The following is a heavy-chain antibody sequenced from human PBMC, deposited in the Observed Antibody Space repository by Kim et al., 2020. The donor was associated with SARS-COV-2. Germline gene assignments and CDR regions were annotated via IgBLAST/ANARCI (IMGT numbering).Heavy chain of an antibody. D-gene: IGHD1-7*01. V-gene: IGHV3-23*01. CDR3: AKEGTPTSNYYFPY. Sequence: DSVKGRFTISRDNSKLTLYLQMNSLRAEDTALYYCAKEGTPTSNYYFPYWGQGTLVTVSS. J-gene: IGHJ4*02.